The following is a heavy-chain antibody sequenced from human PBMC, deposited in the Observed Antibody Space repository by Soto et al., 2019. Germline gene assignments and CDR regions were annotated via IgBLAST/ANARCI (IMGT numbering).Heavy chain of an antibody. J-gene: IGHJ3*02. CDR3: ARADSGYGDYAFDI. Sequence: GGSLRLSCAASGFTFSSYAMHWVRQAPGKGLEYVSAISSNGGSTYYANSVKGRFTISRDNSKNTLYLQMGSLRAEDMAVYYCARADSGYGDYAFDIWGQGTMVTVSS. V-gene: IGHV3-64*01. CDR1: GFTFSSYA. D-gene: IGHD4-17*01. CDR2: ISSNGGST.